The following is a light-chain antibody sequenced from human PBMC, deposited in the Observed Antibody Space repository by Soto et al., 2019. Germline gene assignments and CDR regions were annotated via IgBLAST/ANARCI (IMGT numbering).Light chain of an antibody. CDR3: QHYHSYSEA. J-gene: IGKJ1*01. CDR1: QTISSW. V-gene: IGKV1-5*03. CDR2: KAS. Sequence: DIQMTQSPSTLSGSVGDRVTITCRASQTISSWLAWYQQKPGKAPKLLIYKASTLTSGVPSRFSCSGSGTEFTLTISGLQPDDVATYFCQHYHSYSEAFGQGTKVELK.